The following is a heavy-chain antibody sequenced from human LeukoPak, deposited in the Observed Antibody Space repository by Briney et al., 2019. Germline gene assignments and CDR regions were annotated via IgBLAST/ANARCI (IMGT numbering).Heavy chain of an antibody. CDR2: IKQDGSEK. V-gene: IGHV3-7*01. CDR1: GFTFSSYW. Sequence: GGSLRLSCAASGFTFSSYWMSWVRQAPGKGLEWVANIKQDGSEKYYVDSVKGRFTISRDNAKDSLYLQMNSLRAEDTAVYYCARDQVDTMIVVVKGLYYYMDVWGKGTTVTVSS. CDR3: ARDQVDTMIVVVKGLYYYMDV. D-gene: IGHD3-22*01. J-gene: IGHJ6*03.